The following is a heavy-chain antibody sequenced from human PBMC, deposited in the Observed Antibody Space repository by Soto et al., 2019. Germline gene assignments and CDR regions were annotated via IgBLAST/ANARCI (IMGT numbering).Heavy chain of an antibody. D-gene: IGHD3-22*01. V-gene: IGHV1-2*02. CDR2: INPNSGGT. Sequence: ASVKVSCKASGYTFTGYYMHWLRQAPGQGLEWMGWINPNSGGTNYAQKFQGRVTMTRDTSISTAYMELSRLRSDDTAVYYCARDYYDSSGYYYEGYWGQGALVTV. J-gene: IGHJ4*02. CDR3: ARDYYDSSGYYYEGY. CDR1: GYTFTGYY.